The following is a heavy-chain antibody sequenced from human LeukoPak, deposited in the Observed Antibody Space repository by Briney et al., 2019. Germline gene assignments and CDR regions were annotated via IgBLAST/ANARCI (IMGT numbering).Heavy chain of an antibody. D-gene: IGHD3-16*01. V-gene: IGHV3-48*01. CDR2: ISSSSSTI. Sequence: SGGSLRLSCAASGFTFSSYSMNWVRQAPGKGLEWVSYISSSSSTIYYADSVKGRFTISRDNAKNSLYLQMNSLRAEDTAVYYGARFFGGGGESSYFDYWGQGTLVTVSS. CDR3: ARFFGGGGESSYFDY. J-gene: IGHJ4*02. CDR1: GFTFSSYS.